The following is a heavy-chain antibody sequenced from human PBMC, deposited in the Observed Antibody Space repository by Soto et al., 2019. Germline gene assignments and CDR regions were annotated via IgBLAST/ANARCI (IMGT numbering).Heavy chain of an antibody. CDR1: GFTFSSYA. CDR3: AKATYKNYYYYYYMDV. Sequence: GGSLRLSCAASGFTFSSYAMSWVRQAPGKGLEWVSAISGSGGSTYYADSVKGRFTISRDNSKNTLYLQMDSLRAEDTAVYYCAKATYKNYYYYYYMDVWGKGTTVTVSS. J-gene: IGHJ6*03. D-gene: IGHD4-4*01. CDR2: ISGSGGST. V-gene: IGHV3-23*01.